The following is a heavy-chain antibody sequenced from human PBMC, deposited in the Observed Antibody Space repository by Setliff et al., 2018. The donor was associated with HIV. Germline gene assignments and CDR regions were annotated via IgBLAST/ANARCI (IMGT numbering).Heavy chain of an antibody. Sequence: SETLSLTCTVYGGSISGYYWIWIRQPPGKGLEWIGEIDHTGSTKYNPSLKSRVTISVDTTKNHFSLKLSSVTAADTAVYYCARHPDTAMVTYWGQGTLVTVSS. CDR1: GGSISGYY. V-gene: IGHV4-34*01. J-gene: IGHJ4*02. CDR3: ARHPDTAMVTY. CDR2: IDHTGST. D-gene: IGHD5-18*01.